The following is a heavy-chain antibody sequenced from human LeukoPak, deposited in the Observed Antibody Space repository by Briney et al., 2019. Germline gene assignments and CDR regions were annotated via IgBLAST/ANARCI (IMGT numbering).Heavy chain of an antibody. Sequence: SETLSLTCTVSGGSISSGGYYWSWLRQHPGQGLEWIGYIYYSGSTYYNPSLKSRVTISVDTSKNQFSLKLSSVTAADTAVYYCARVFRSWYADAFDIWGQGTMVTVSS. CDR2: IYYSGST. D-gene: IGHD6-13*01. J-gene: IGHJ3*02. CDR1: GGSISSGGYY. V-gene: IGHV4-31*03. CDR3: ARVFRSWYADAFDI.